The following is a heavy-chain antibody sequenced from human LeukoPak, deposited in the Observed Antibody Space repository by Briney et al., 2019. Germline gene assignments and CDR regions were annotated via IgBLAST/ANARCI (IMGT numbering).Heavy chain of an antibody. CDR3: ARAATYYYDSSGD. V-gene: IGHV3-21*04. CDR1: GFTFSSYS. J-gene: IGHJ4*02. CDR2: ISSSSSYI. Sequence: GGSLRLSCAASGFTFSSYSMNWVRQAPGKGLEWVSSISSSSSYIYYADSVKGRFTISRDNAKNSLYLQMNSLRAEDTAVYYCARAATYYYDSSGDWGQGTLVTVSS. D-gene: IGHD3-22*01.